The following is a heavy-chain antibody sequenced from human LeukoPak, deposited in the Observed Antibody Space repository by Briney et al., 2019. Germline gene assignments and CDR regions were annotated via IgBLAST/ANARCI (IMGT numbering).Heavy chain of an antibody. D-gene: IGHD1-26*01. CDR1: GFTFDDYG. J-gene: IGHJ4*02. V-gene: IGHV3-20*04. Sequence: GGSLRLSCAASGFTFDDYGMSWVHQAPGKGLEWFSGINWNGGSTGYADSVKGRFTISRDNAKNSLYLQMNSLRAEDTALYYCASGGIYYGAAFDFWGQGSLVTVSS. CDR3: ASGGIYYGAAFDF. CDR2: INWNGGST.